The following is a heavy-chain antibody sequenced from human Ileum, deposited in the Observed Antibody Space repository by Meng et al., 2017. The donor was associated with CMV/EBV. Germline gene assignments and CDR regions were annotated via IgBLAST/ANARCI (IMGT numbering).Heavy chain of an antibody. D-gene: IGHD2-15*01. Sequence: ASVKVSRKASAYTFTSFDINWVRQATGQGPEWMGWMNPNSGNTGYAEMFQGRITMTRNTSISTACMELSGLRSEDTAVYYGARASGGKGDRQLDFWGQGTLVTVSS. J-gene: IGHJ4*02. CDR3: ARASGGKGDRQLDF. CDR2: MNPNSGNT. V-gene: IGHV1-8*01. CDR1: AYTFTSFD.